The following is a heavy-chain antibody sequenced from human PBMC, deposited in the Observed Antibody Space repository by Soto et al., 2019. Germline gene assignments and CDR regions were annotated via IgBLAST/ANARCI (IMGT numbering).Heavy chain of an antibody. D-gene: IGHD6-6*01. CDR1: GFTFSSYW. Sequence: PGGSLRLSCAASGFTFSSYWMSWVRQAPGKGLEWVANIKQDGSEKYYVDSVKGRFTISRDNAKNSLYLQMNSLRAEDTAVYYCAIFSSSFYYYYGMDVCGQGTTVTVSS. V-gene: IGHV3-7*01. J-gene: IGHJ6*02. CDR3: AIFSSSFYYYYGMDV. CDR2: IKQDGSEK.